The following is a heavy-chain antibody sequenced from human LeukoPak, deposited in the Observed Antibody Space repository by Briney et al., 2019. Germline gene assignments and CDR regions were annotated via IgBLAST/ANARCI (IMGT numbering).Heavy chain of an antibody. Sequence: SETLSLTCTVSGGSISSGDYYWSWIRQPPGKGLEWIGYTYYSGSTYYNPSLKSRVTISVDTSKNQFSLKLSSVTAADTAVYYCARSYGPYYFDYWGQGTLVTVSS. D-gene: IGHD5-18*01. CDR1: GGSISSGDYY. J-gene: IGHJ4*02. V-gene: IGHV4-30-4*01. CDR3: ARSYGPYYFDY. CDR2: TYYSGST.